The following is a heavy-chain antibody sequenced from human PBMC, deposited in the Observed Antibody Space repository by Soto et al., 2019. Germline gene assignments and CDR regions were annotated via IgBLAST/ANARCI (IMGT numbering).Heavy chain of an antibody. V-gene: IGHV3-9*01. Sequence: GGSLRLSCAASGFTFDDYAMHWVRQAPGKGLEWVSGISWNSGSIGYADSVKGRFTISRDNAKNSLYLQMNSLRAEDTALYYCAKGSGDYYYGMDVWGQGTTVTV. CDR2: ISWNSGSI. D-gene: IGHD3-3*01. CDR1: GFTFDDYA. J-gene: IGHJ6*02. CDR3: AKGSGDYYYGMDV.